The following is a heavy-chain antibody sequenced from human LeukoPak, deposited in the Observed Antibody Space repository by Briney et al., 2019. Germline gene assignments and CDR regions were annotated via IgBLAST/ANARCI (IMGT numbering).Heavy chain of an antibody. CDR2: FDPEDGET. CDR3: ATADGSQGYFDY. V-gene: IGHV1-24*01. D-gene: IGHD1-26*01. Sequence: GASVKVSCKVSGYTLTELSMHWVRQAPGKGLEWMGGFDPEDGETIYAQKFQGRVTMTEDTSTDTAYMELSSLRSEDTAVYYCATADGSQGYFDYWGQGTLVTVSS. CDR1: GYTLTELS. J-gene: IGHJ4*02.